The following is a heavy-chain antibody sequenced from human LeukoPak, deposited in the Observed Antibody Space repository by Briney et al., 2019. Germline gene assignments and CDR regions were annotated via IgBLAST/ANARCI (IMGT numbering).Heavy chain of an antibody. CDR2: ISASGGNS. V-gene: IGHV3-23*01. CDR3: ARDIELSC. D-gene: IGHD1-26*01. Sequence: GGSLRLSCEASGFTFSNSAMSWVRQASGRGLEWVSLISASGGNSYYADSVKGRFTVSRDSPKNTLHLQMNSLRAEDTAVYYCARDIELSCWGQGTLVTVSS. J-gene: IGHJ4*02. CDR1: GFTFSNSA.